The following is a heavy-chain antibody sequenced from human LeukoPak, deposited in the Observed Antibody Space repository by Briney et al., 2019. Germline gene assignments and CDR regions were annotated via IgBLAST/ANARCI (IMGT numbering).Heavy chain of an antibody. V-gene: IGHV4-4*09. J-gene: IGHJ4*02. Sequence: AESLSLTCTVSGGSISTYYWSWIRRPPGKGLEWIAYIHASGPTNYNPSLKSRITISVDTSKNQFSLKLSSVTAADTAVYYCARHDAGIAARPFDNWGQGTLVTVSS. CDR3: ARHDAGIAARPFDN. D-gene: IGHD6-6*01. CDR2: IHASGPT. CDR1: GGSISTYY.